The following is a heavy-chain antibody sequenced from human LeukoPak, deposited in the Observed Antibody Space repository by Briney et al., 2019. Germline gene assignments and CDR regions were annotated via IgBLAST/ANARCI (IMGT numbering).Heavy chain of an antibody. J-gene: IGHJ4*02. CDR3: ARDPYSGGYRFDY. Sequence: GASVKVSCKASGYTFTSYYMHCVRQAPGQGLEWRGIINPSGGSTSYAQKFQGRVTMTRDTSTSTVYMELSSLRSEDTAVYYCARDPYSGGYRFDYWGQGTLVTVSS. V-gene: IGHV1-46*01. CDR1: GYTFTSYY. D-gene: IGHD1-26*01. CDR2: INPSGGST.